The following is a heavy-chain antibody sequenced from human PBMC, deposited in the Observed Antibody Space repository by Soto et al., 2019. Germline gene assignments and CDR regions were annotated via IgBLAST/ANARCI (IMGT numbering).Heavy chain of an antibody. CDR3: ARHNYGSGSTYFDY. J-gene: IGHJ4*02. V-gene: IGHV4-59*08. CDR1: GGTISSYY. Sequence: PSETLSLTCTASGGTISSYYWSWIRHPPWKGLEWTGYIYYSGSTNYNPSLKSRGTISVDTSKNQFSLKLNSMTAADTAVYYFARHNYGSGSTYFDYWGQGTLVTVSS. CDR2: IYYSGST. D-gene: IGHD3-10*01.